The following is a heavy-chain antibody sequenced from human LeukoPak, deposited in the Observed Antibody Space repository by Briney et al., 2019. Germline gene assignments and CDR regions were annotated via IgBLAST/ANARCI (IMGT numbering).Heavy chain of an antibody. J-gene: IGHJ4*02. CDR1: GYTFTNYY. CDR2: INPSGGST. V-gene: IGHV1-46*01. CDR3: ARVGGTYYNGHLDY. Sequence: ASVKVSCKASGYTFTNYYMHWVRQAPGQGLEWMGIINPSGGSTTYAQKFQGRVTMTRDTSTSTVYMELSSLRSEDTAVYYCARVGGTYYNGHLDYWAREPWSPSPQ. D-gene: IGHD1-26*01.